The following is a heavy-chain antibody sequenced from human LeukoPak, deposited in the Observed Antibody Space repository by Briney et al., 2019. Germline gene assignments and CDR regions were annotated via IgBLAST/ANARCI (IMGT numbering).Heavy chain of an antibody. Sequence: SETLSLTCTVSGGSISSSSYYWSWIRQPAGKGLEWIGRIYTSGSTNYNPSLKSRVTISVDTSKNQFSLKPSSVTAADTAVYYCASLQYQPNARRAFDIWGQGTMVTVSS. D-gene: IGHD2-2*01. CDR1: GGSISSSSYY. J-gene: IGHJ3*02. V-gene: IGHV4-61*02. CDR2: IYTSGST. CDR3: ASLQYQPNARRAFDI.